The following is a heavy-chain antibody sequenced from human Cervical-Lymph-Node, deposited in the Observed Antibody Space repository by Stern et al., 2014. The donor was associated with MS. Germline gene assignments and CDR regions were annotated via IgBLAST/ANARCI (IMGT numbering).Heavy chain of an antibody. J-gene: IGHJ3*01. V-gene: IGHV3-30*18. CDR2: ISDDGGNE. Sequence: VNLVESGGGVVQPGRSLRLSCVASGFTFSNFGMHWVRQAPGKGLEWVTLISDDGGNEDYADIVKGRFTISRDDSKNKVYLQLNSLRPEDTAVYYCAKGRTVAGKGVGAFDVWGQGTLVTVSS. CDR3: AKGRTVAGKGVGAFDV. D-gene: IGHD6-19*01. CDR1: GFTFSNFG.